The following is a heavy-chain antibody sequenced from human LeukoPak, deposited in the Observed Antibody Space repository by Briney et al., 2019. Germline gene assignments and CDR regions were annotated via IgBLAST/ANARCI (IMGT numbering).Heavy chain of an antibody. V-gene: IGHV3-7*01. CDR1: GFNFQIAW. Sequence: GGSLRLSCAASGFNFQIAWMSWVRQAPGKGLEWVANINQGGSAKYYGDSVKGRFTISRDNAKNSLYLHMNSLGAEDTAVYYCANGHYWGQGSSVIVSS. D-gene: IGHD4-17*01. J-gene: IGHJ4*02. CDR3: ANGHY. CDR2: INQGGSAK.